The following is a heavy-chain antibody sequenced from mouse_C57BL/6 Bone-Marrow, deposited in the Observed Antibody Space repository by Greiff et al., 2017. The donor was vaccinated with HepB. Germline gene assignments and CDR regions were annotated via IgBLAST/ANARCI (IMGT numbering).Heavy chain of an antibody. CDR1: GYAFSSSW. CDR2: IYPGDGDT. Sequence: VMLVESGPELVKPGASVKISCKASGYAFSSSWMNWVKQRPGKGLEWIGRIYPGDGDTNYNGKFKGKATLTADKSSSTAYMQLSSLTSEDSAVYFCASCGPAWFAYWGQGTLVTVSA. V-gene: IGHV1-82*01. J-gene: IGHJ3*01. CDR3: ASCGPAWFAY.